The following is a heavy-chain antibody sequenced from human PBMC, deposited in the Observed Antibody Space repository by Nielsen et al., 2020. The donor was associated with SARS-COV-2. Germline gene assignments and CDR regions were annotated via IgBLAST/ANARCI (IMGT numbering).Heavy chain of an antibody. CDR1: GFTFSSYD. Sequence: GESLKISCVASGFTFSSYDMRWVRQAPGKGLEWVSAIGSAGDTYYPGSVKGRFTISRENAKNSLYLQMNSLRAGDTAVYYCARGGYGWIGGGMDVWGQRTTVTVSS. D-gene: IGHD3-10*01. CDR3: ARGGYGWIGGGMDV. J-gene: IGHJ6*02. CDR2: IGSAGDT. V-gene: IGHV3-13*04.